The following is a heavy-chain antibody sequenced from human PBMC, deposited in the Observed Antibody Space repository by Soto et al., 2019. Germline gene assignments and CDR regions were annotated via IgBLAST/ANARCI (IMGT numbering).Heavy chain of an antibody. Sequence: QVRLVQSGAEVKEPGESVRVSCEASGYTFTAYHIHWVRQAPGQGLEWMGWINPKFGDTGYAQDFQGRVSMTSDMSISTVYMELSRLTSDDTAIYYRARNMDYYYGRGSGNGQGVWGQGTTVTVFS. J-gene: IGHJ6*02. V-gene: IGHV1-2*02. D-gene: IGHD3-10*02. CDR2: INPKFGDT. CDR1: GYTFTAYH. CDR3: ARNMDYYYGRGSGNGQGV.